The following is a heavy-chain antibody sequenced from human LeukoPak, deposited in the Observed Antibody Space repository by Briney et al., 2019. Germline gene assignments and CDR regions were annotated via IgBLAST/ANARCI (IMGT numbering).Heavy chain of an antibody. Sequence: ASVKVSCKASGYTFTSYAMHWVRQAPGQRLEWMGWINAGNGNTKYPQKFQGRVTITRDTSASTAYMELSSLRSEDTAVYYCARPHSSSWYDYWGQGTLVTVSS. V-gene: IGHV1-3*01. CDR3: ARPHSSSWYDY. CDR2: INAGNGNT. CDR1: GYTFTSYA. D-gene: IGHD6-13*01. J-gene: IGHJ4*02.